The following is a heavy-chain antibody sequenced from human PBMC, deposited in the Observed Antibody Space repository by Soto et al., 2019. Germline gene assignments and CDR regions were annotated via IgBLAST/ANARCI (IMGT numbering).Heavy chain of an antibody. J-gene: IGHJ5*02. CDR2: INPYNGNT. Sequence: QVQLVQSGAEVKKPGASVKVSCKASGYTFTSYGISWVRQAPGQGLEWMGWINPYNGNTQYADQFSGRVTVTADTSTTTSFMEVTSLTSDDTAVFYCARVGVGLAAPRVRPPWGQGTLVTVSS. V-gene: IGHV1-18*01. D-gene: IGHD6-13*01. CDR3: ARVGVGLAAPRVRPP. CDR1: GYTFTSYG.